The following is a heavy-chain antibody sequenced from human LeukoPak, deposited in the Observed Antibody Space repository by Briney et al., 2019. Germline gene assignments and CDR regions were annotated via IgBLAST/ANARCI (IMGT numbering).Heavy chain of an antibody. D-gene: IGHD3-22*01. Sequence: GGSLRLSCEASGFSFSGYAMSWVRQAPGKGLDWVSGVSDSGVNTYYADSLKGRFTISRDNSKNTLYLQMNSLRAEDTAVYYCAKDVYHYDRTGYVLDYWGQGTLVTVSS. J-gene: IGHJ4*02. CDR3: AKDVYHYDRTGYVLDY. V-gene: IGHV3-23*01. CDR2: VSDSGVNT. CDR1: GFSFSGYA.